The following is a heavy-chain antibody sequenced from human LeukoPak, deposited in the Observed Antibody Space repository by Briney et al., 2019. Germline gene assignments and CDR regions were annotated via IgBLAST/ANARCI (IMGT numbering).Heavy chain of an antibody. CDR1: GGSISGYY. CDR2: IYSNGDT. CDR3: ARAAGVAGGPYFDY. V-gene: IGHV4-4*07. D-gene: IGHD6-13*01. Sequence: SETLSLTCTVSGGSISGYYWSWIRQPAGQGLECIGRIYSNGDTRYNPSLKSRVTMSVDTSKNQLSLKLGPVTAADTAVYYCARAAGVAGGPYFDYWGQGTLVTVSS. J-gene: IGHJ4*02.